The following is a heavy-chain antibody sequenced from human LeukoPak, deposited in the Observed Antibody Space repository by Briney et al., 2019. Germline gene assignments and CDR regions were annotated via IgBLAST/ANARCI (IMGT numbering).Heavy chain of an antibody. D-gene: IGHD3-10*01. CDR3: AKDPGIWFGEPYFDY. CDR2: ISYDGTNK. V-gene: IGHV3-30*18. J-gene: IGHJ4*02. CDR1: GFTFSSYG. Sequence: GRSLRLSCAASGFTFSSYGMHWARQAPGKGLEWVAVISYDGTNKYYADSVKGRFTISRDNSKNTLYLQMNSLRAEDTAVYYCAKDPGIWFGEPYFDYWGQGTLVTVSS.